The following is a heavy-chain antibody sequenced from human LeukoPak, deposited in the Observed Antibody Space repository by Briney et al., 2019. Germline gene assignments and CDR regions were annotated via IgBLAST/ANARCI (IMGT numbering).Heavy chain of an antibody. CDR1: GGSISTSSYY. CDR2: IYYSGST. CDR3: AGIPLYSSSWYFDN. V-gene: IGHV4-39*01. D-gene: IGHD2-2*01. J-gene: IGHJ4*02. Sequence: SETLSLTCTVSGGSISTSSYYWGWIRQPPGKGLEWIGTIYYSGSTYYNPSLKSRVTISVDTSNQFSLKLSSVTAADTAVYYCAGIPLYSSSWYFDNWGQGTLVTVSS.